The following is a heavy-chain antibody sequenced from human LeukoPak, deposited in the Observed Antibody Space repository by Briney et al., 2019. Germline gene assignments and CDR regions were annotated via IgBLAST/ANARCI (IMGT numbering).Heavy chain of an antibody. Sequence: GGSLRLSCAASGFTFSSYIMNWVRQAPGKGLEWVSSISSSSSYIYYADSVKGRFTISRDNAKNSLYLQMNSLRAEDTAVYYCARIDDYYGSGSSLDYWGQGTLVTVSS. V-gene: IGHV3-21*01. CDR3: ARIDDYYGSGSSLDY. CDR1: GFTFSSYI. CDR2: ISSSSSYI. D-gene: IGHD3-10*01. J-gene: IGHJ4*02.